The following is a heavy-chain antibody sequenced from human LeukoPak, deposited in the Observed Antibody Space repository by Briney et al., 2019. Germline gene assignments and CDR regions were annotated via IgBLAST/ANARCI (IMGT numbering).Heavy chain of an antibody. CDR2: INHSGST. CDR3: ARVRALDVVVPAAYTRDY. CDR1: GGSFSGYY. V-gene: IGHV4-34*01. Sequence: PSETLSLTCAVYGGSFSGYYWSWIRQPPGKGLEWIGEINHSGSTNYNPSLKSRVTISVDTSKNQFSLKLSSVTAADTAVYYCARVRALDVVVPAAYTRDYWGQGTLVTVSS. J-gene: IGHJ4*02. D-gene: IGHD2-2*01.